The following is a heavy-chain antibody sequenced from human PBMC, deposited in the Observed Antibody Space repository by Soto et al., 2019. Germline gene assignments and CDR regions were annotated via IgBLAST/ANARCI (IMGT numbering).Heavy chain of an antibody. CDR3: AHRRDTAMAHYFDY. D-gene: IGHD5-18*01. CDR2: IYWNDDK. J-gene: IGHJ4*02. CDR1: WFSLSTSGVG. Sequence: SGPTLVNPTQTLTLTCTFSWFSLSTSGVGVGWIRQPPGKALEWLALIYWNDDKRYSPSLKSRLTITKDTSKNQVVLTMTNMDPVDTATYYCAHRRDTAMAHYFDYWGQGTLVTVSS. V-gene: IGHV2-5*01.